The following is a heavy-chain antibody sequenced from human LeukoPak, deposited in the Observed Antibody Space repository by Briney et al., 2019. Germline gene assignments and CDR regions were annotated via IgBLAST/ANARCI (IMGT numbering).Heavy chain of an antibody. V-gene: IGHV1-2*02. Sequence: ASVKVSFKASGYTFTVSYMHWVRQAPGQGLEWMGWINPNSGATNYAQKFQGRVTMTRDTSISTAYMELSRLKSDDTAFYYCAKYYYDSYEGYYFDYWGQGTLVTVSS. CDR3: AKYYYDSYEGYYFDY. J-gene: IGHJ4*02. CDR1: GYTFTVSY. D-gene: IGHD3-22*01. CDR2: INPNSGAT.